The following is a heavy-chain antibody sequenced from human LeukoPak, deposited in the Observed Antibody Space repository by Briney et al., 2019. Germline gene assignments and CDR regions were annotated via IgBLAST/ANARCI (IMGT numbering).Heavy chain of an antibody. CDR1: GFTFSSYE. V-gene: IGHV3-48*03. Sequence: EGSLILSCAASGFTFSSYEMNWVRQAPGKGLEWVSYISSSGSTIYYADSVKGRFTISRDNAKNSLYLQMNSLRAEDTAVYYCASPMTTVDYWGQGTLVTVSS. D-gene: IGHD4-17*01. CDR2: ISSSGSTI. CDR3: ASPMTTVDY. J-gene: IGHJ4*02.